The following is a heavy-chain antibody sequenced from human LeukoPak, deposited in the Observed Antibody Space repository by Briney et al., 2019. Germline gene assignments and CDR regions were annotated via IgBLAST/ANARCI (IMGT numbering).Heavy chain of an antibody. CDR3: ARVARGLRLGELSLYY. CDR1: GFTFNSYE. D-gene: IGHD3-16*02. V-gene: IGHV3-48*03. J-gene: IGHJ4*02. Sequence: GGSLRLSCAASGFTFNSYEMSWVRQAPGKGLEWLSYISSSGYTIYYADSVKGRFTISRDNAKNSLYLQMNSLRAEDTAVYYCARVARGLRLGELSLYYWGQGTLVTVSS. CDR2: ISSSGYTI.